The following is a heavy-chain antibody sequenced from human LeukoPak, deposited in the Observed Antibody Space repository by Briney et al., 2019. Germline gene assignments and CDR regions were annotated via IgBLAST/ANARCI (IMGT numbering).Heavy chain of an antibody. CDR3: TSGSYTGIFDY. CDR2: IYSGGST. D-gene: IGHD3-10*01. Sequence: GGSLRLSCAASGFTVSSNYMSWVRQAPGKGLEWVSVIYSGGSTYYADSVKGRFTISRDNSKNTLYLQMNSLRAEDTAVYYCTSGSYTGIFDYWGQGTLATVSS. V-gene: IGHV3-66*01. CDR1: GFTVSSNY. J-gene: IGHJ4*02.